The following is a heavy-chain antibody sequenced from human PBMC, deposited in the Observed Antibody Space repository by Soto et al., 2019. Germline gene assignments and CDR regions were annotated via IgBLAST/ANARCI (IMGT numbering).Heavy chain of an antibody. D-gene: IGHD6-13*01. CDR2: IYYSGNT. J-gene: IGHJ4*02. Sequence: PSETLSLTCTVSGGSLGSSSYYWGWIRQSPGKGLEWIGNIYYSGNTFYNPSLKSRVTISVDTSNNQFYLHLSSVTAADTAIFYCSSIAAPGTTHFDFWGQGTLVTSPQ. V-gene: IGHV4-39*01. CDR1: GGSLGSSSYY. CDR3: SSIAAPGTTHFDF.